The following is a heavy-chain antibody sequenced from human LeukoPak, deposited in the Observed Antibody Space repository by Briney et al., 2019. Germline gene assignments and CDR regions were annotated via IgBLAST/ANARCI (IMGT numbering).Heavy chain of an antibody. CDR3: AKEPVSGQWLMTARHFDY. V-gene: IGHV3-23*01. J-gene: IGHJ4*02. D-gene: IGHD6-19*01. CDR2: ISGSGGST. CDR1: GFTFSSYA. Sequence: PGGSLRLSCAASGFTFSSYAMSWVRQAPGKGLEWVSAISGSGGSTYYADSVKGRFTISRDNSKNTLYLQMNSLRAEDTAVYYCAKEPVSGQWLMTARHFDYWGQGTLVTVSS.